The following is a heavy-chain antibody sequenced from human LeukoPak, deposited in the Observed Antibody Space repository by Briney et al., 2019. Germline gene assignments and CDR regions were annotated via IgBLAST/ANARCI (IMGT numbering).Heavy chain of an antibody. CDR2: IFPGDSET. D-gene: IGHD1/OR15-1a*01. CDR1: GYRFTTHW. Sequence: GESLKISCKGSGYRFTTHWLGWVRQLPGKGLEWMGLIFPGDSETIYSPSFQGQVTLSADKSINTAYLQWSSLKASDTAMYYCATSESQTRFDYWGQGTLVTVSS. V-gene: IGHV5-51*01. CDR3: ATSESQTRFDY. J-gene: IGHJ4*02.